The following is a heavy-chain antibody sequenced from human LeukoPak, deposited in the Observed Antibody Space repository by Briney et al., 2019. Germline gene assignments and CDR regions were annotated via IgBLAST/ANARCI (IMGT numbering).Heavy chain of an antibody. J-gene: IGHJ4*02. D-gene: IGHD6-13*01. Sequence: GGSLRLSCAASGFTFSDYYMSWIRQAPGKGLEWVSGISGSGGSTDYADSVKGRFTTSRDNSKNTLHLQMNSLRAEDTAVYYCAKDREAAANTYYFDYWGQGTLVTVSS. CDR2: ISGSGGST. CDR1: GFTFSDYY. V-gene: IGHV3-23*01. CDR3: AKDREAAANTYYFDY.